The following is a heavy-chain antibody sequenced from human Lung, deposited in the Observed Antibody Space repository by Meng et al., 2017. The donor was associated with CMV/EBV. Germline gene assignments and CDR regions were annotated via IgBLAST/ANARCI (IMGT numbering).Heavy chain of an antibody. CDR3: ARPFRPGYGDPGFDF. Sequence: SXXVSXXASGGDLYNFGISWIRQAPGQGLQWMGRIIPTFGTVHYARGFQGKITISADGPTTTAFMEISGLTSDDTAVYYCARPFRPGYGDPGFDFWGQGTLVTVSS. J-gene: IGHJ4*02. CDR1: GGDLYNFG. D-gene: IGHD4-17*01. V-gene: IGHV1-69*13. CDR2: IIPTFGTV.